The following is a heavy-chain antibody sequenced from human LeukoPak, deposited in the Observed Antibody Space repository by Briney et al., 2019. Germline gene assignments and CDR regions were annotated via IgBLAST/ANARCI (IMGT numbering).Heavy chain of an antibody. Sequence: GGSLRLSCAASGFTFSSYAMSWVRQAPGEGLEWVSGISGSGGSTYYTDSVKGRFTISRDNSKNTLHLQMSSLRAEDTALYYCVKDRCDRTTCPEVWGQGTLVTVSS. CDR2: ISGSGGST. J-gene: IGHJ4*02. V-gene: IGHV3-23*01. CDR3: VKDRCDRTTCPEV. CDR1: GFTFSSYA. D-gene: IGHD2-2*01.